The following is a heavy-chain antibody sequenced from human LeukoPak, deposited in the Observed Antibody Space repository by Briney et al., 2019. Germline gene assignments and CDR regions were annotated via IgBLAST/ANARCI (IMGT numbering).Heavy chain of an antibody. J-gene: IGHJ6*03. Sequence: PGGSLRLSCAASGFTFSDYNMRWIRQAPGKGLEWVSSISRGGSTKYYADSVKGRFTISRDNAKNSLFLQMNSLKASDTAMYYCARLGGVSHYMDVWGKGTTVTISS. CDR1: GFTFSDYN. CDR2: ISRGGSTK. D-gene: IGHD6-13*01. V-gene: IGHV3-11*01. CDR3: ARLGGVSHYMDV.